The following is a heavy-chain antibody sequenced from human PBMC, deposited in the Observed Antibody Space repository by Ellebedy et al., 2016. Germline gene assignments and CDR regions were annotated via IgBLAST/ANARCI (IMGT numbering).Heavy chain of an antibody. Sequence: GSLRLXXTVSGGSISSYYWSWIRQPPGKGLEWIGYIYYSGSTNYNPSLKSRVTISVDTSKNQFSLKLSSVTAADTAVYYCARHLWFGGYYYYGMDVWGQGTTVTVSS. V-gene: IGHV4-59*08. J-gene: IGHJ6*02. CDR1: GGSISSYY. CDR2: IYYSGST. CDR3: ARHLWFGGYYYYGMDV. D-gene: IGHD3-10*01.